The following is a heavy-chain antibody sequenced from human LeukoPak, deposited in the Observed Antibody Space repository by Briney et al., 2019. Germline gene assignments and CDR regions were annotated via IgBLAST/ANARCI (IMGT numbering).Heavy chain of an antibody. J-gene: IGHJ4*02. CDR2: ISWNSGSI. CDR3: AKDYYYDSSGYHLD. Sequence: GRSLRLSCAASGFTFDDYAMHWVRQAPGKGLEWVSGISWNSGSIGYADSVKGRFTISRDNAKNSLYLQMNSLRAEDTALYYCAKDYYYDSSGYHLDWGQGTLVTVSS. D-gene: IGHD3-22*01. V-gene: IGHV3-9*01. CDR1: GFTFDDYA.